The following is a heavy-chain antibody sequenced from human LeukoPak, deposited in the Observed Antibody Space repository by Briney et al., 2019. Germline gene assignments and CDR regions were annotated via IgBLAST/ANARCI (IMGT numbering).Heavy chain of an antibody. CDR1: GGSFSGYY. CDR2: INHSGST. V-gene: IGHV4-34*01. Sequence: SETLSLTCAVYGGSFSGYYWSWICQPPGKGLEWIGEINHSGSTNYNPSLKSRVTISVDTSKNQFSLKLSSVTAADTAVYYCARRVAARPTSYHYYYYYYMDVWGKGTTVTVSS. D-gene: IGHD6-6*01. CDR3: ARRVAARPTSYHYYYYYYMDV. J-gene: IGHJ6*03.